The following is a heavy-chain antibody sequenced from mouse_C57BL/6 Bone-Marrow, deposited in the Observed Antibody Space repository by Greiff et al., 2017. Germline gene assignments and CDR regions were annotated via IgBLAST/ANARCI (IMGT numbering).Heavy chain of an antibody. D-gene: IGHD2-10*01. CDR2: IDPSDSYT. Sequence: QVQLQQSGAELVMPGASVKLSCKASGYTFTSYWMHWVKQRPGQGLEWIGEIDPSDSYTNYNQKFKGKSTLTVDNSSSTAYMQLSSLTSEDSAVYYCARVTYSWFAYWGQGTLVTVSA. V-gene: IGHV1-69*01. CDR3: ARVTYSWFAY. J-gene: IGHJ3*01. CDR1: GYTFTSYW.